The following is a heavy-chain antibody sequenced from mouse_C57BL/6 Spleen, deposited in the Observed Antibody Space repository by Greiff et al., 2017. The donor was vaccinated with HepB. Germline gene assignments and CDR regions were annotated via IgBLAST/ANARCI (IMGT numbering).Heavy chain of an antibody. CDR3: TRDGYYERFAY. Sequence: EVKVEESGGGLVQPGGSMKLSCAASGFTFSDAWMDWVRQSPEKGLEWVAEIRNKANNNSTYYAESVKGRLTISRDDSKSSVYMQMNSLRAEDTGIYYCTRDGYYERFAYWGQGTLVTVSA. J-gene: IGHJ3*01. D-gene: IGHD2-3*01. CDR1: GFTFSDAW. V-gene: IGHV6-6*01. CDR2: IRNKANNNST.